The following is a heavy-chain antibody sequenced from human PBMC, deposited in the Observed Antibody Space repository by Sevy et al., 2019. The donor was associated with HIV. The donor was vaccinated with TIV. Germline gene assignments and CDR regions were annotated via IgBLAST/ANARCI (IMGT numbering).Heavy chain of an antibody. D-gene: IGHD1-7*01. V-gene: IGHV3-7*01. CDR2: IKQDTGQK. J-gene: IGHJ4*02. CDR1: GFTFSNYR. CDR3: ARDDGNCYFHY. Sequence: GGSLRLSCAASGFTFSNYRMGWVRQAPGKGLEWVSNIKQDTGQKYYVDSVKGRFTISRDNAKNSLYLQMNSLRAEDTAVYFCARDDGNCYFHYWGQGTLVTVSS.